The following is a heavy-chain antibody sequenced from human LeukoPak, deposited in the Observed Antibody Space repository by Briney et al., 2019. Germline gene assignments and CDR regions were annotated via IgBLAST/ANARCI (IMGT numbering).Heavy chain of an antibody. CDR3: ARGSVVVVAADY. V-gene: IGHV1-2*02. Sequence: ASVKVSCKASGYTFTGYYMHWVRQAPGQGLEWMGWINPNSGGTNYAQKFQGRVTMTRDTSTSTVYMELSSLRSEDTAVYYCARGSVVVVAADYWGQGTLVTVSS. D-gene: IGHD2-15*01. CDR1: GYTFTGYY. CDR2: INPNSGGT. J-gene: IGHJ4*02.